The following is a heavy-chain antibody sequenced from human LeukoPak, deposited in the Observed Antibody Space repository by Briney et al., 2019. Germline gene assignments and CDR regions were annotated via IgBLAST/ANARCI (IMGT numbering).Heavy chain of an antibody. D-gene: IGHD4-11*01. Sequence: ASVKISCKASGYTFTGYYMHWVRQAPGQGLEWMGWINPNSGGTNYAQKFQGRVTMTRDTSISTAYMELSRLRSDDTAVYYCARGLNYYSNYLDYFDYWGQGTLVTVSS. CDR2: INPNSGGT. CDR3: ARGLNYYSNYLDYFDY. CDR1: GYTFTGYY. J-gene: IGHJ4*02. V-gene: IGHV1-2*02.